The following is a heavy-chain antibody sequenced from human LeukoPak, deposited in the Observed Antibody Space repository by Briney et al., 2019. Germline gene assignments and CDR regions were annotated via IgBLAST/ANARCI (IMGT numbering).Heavy chain of an antibody. CDR3: AKDLERDKTYYDYVWGSYRYLPGDY. D-gene: IGHD3-16*02. Sequence: GGSLRLSCAASGFTFSSYGMHWVRQAPGKGLEWVAVISYDGSNKYYADSVKGRFTISRDNSKNTLYLQMNSLRAEDTAVYYCAKDLERDKTYYDYVWGSYRYLPGDYWGQGTLVTVSS. CDR2: ISYDGSNK. J-gene: IGHJ4*02. CDR1: GFTFSSYG. V-gene: IGHV3-30*18.